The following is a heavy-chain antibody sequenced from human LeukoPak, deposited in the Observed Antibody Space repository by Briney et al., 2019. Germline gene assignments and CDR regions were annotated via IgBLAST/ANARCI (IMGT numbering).Heavy chain of an antibody. CDR1: GASLNGHY. CDR3: ARGSGYDILTGYYMAPGNAFDI. J-gene: IGHJ3*02. Sequence: SETLSLTCAVYGASLNGHYWSWIRQPPGKGLEWIGYIYYSGSTNYNPSLKSRVTISVDTSKNQFSLKLSSVTAADTAVYYCARGSGYDILTGYYMAPGNAFDIWGQGTMVTVSS. CDR2: IYYSGST. V-gene: IGHV4-59*11. D-gene: IGHD3-9*01.